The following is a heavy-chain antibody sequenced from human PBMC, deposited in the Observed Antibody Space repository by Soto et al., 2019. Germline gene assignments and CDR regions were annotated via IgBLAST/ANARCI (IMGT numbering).Heavy chain of an antibody. J-gene: IGHJ4*02. CDR3: AKVTSIVWSGALDY. V-gene: IGHV3-23*01. Sequence: EVQLLESGGGLVQPGGSLRLSCAASGFTFSSHAMSWVRQAAGKGLEWVSTISGSGSSTYYADSVKGRFTISRENSKNTLYLQMISLRADDTALYYCAKVTSIVWSGALDYWGQGTLVTVSS. CDR1: GFTFSSHA. D-gene: IGHD6-19*01. CDR2: ISGSGSST.